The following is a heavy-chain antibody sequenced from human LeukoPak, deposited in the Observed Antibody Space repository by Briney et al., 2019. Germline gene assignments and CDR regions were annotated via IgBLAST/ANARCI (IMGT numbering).Heavy chain of an antibody. CDR2: IRYDGGNK. CDR1: GFTFSNYG. CDR3: ARDSFETDIDY. J-gene: IGHJ4*02. D-gene: IGHD1-14*01. Sequence: PGGSLRLSCVASGFTFSNYGMHWVRQAPGKGLEWVAFIRYDGGNKYYADSVKGRFTISRDNSKNTLYLQMNSLRAEDTAVYYCARDSFETDIDYWGQGTLVTVSS. V-gene: IGHV3-30*02.